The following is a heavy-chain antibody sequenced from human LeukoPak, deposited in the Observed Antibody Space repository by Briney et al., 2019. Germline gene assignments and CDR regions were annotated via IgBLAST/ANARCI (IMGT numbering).Heavy chain of an antibody. CDR3: LRDVIR. V-gene: IGHV3-30*04. J-gene: IGHJ4*02. D-gene: IGHD2-21*01. Sequence: GGSLRLSCAASGFTFSRYAMHWVRQAPGKGLERVAFTSSDGNNKYYADSVKGRFTISRDNSKNTLYLQMNSVRPEDTAVYYCLRDVIRRGQGTLVTVSS. CDR1: GFTFSRYA. CDR2: TSSDGNNK.